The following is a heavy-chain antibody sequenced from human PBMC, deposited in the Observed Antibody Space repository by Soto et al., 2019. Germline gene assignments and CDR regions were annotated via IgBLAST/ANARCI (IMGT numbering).Heavy chain of an antibody. V-gene: IGHV3-23*01. CDR3: AKRGPLIETVPGATRPYYFDY. J-gene: IGHJ4*02. CDR2: IGGGGDNI. D-gene: IGHD2-2*01. Sequence: GGSLRLSCAASGFTFNNYAMSWVRQAPGKGLEWVSAIGGGGDNIYYADSVEGRFTISRDNSKNTLYLQLNSLRAEDTAVYYCAKRGPLIETVPGATRPYYFDYCGQGALVTVSS. CDR1: GFTFNNYA.